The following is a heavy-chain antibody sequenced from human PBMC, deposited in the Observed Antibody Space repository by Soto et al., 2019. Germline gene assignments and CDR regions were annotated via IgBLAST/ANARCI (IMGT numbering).Heavy chain of an antibody. Sequence: GGSLRLSCAASGFTFSTYVMFWVRQAPGEGLEWVAVISYDGSNKYYADSVKGRFTISRDNSKNTLYLQMNSLRAEDTAVYYCARDKGDGWYGVHWGQGTLVTVSS. CDR3: ARDKGDGWYGVH. CDR2: ISYDGSNK. D-gene: IGHD6-19*01. CDR1: GFTFSTYV. V-gene: IGHV3-30-3*01. J-gene: IGHJ4*02.